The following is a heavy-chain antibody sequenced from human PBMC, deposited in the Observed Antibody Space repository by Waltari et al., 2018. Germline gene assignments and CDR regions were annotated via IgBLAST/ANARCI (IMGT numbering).Heavy chain of an antibody. V-gene: IGHV3-20*04. J-gene: IGHJ4*02. CDR1: GFNFDDHG. CDR3: AREKLMGEYIDY. CDR2: INWNGGST. Sequence: EVQLVESGGGVRRPGGSLRLSCAASGFNFDDHGMRWVRQAPGKGLGWVSSINWNGGSTCYADSVRGRFTISRDNAKNSLYLQMNRLRADDTALYYCAREKLMGEYIDYWGQGTLVTVSS. D-gene: IGHD2-15*01.